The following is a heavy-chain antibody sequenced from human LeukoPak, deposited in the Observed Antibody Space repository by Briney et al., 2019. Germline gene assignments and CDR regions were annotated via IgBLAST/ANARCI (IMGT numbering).Heavy chain of an antibody. D-gene: IGHD1-1*01. Sequence: SETLSLTCTVSGYSISRGYFWGWIRQPPGKGLEWIGNIYHSGGTHYNPSLKSRVTMSLDTSKNQFSLKLSSVTAADTAVYYCAACLSATWAIDYWGQGTLVTVSS. CDR1: GYSISRGYF. V-gene: IGHV4-38-2*02. CDR2: IYHSGGT. CDR3: AACLSATWAIDY. J-gene: IGHJ4*02.